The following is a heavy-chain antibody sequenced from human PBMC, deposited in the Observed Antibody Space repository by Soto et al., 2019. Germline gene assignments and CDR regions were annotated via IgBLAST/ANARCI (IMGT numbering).Heavy chain of an antibody. CDR2: ISPYNGNT. CDR3: AREDGYCSGGTCHSGGWLEP. V-gene: IGHV1-18*01. D-gene: IGHD2-15*01. CDR1: GYTFTTYG. Sequence: ASVKVSCKTSGYTFTTYGVSWVRQAPGQGLEWMGWISPYNGNTNYAQRLQGRVTLTTDTSTNTAYMELRSLRSDDTALYYCAREDGYCSGGTCHSGGWLEPWGQGTLVTVSS. J-gene: IGHJ5*02.